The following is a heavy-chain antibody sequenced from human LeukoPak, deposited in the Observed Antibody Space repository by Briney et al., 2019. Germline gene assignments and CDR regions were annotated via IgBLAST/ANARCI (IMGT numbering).Heavy chain of an antibody. CDR3: ARTAYDILTGQPDAFDI. V-gene: IGHV3-20*04. CDR1: GFTFDDYG. CDR2: INWNGGST. Sequence: GGSLRLSCAASGFTFDDYGMSWVRQAPGKGLEWVSGINWNGGSTGDADSVKGRFTISRDNAKNSLYLQMNSLRAEDTALYYCARTAYDILTGQPDAFDIWGQGTMVTVSS. J-gene: IGHJ3*02. D-gene: IGHD3-9*01.